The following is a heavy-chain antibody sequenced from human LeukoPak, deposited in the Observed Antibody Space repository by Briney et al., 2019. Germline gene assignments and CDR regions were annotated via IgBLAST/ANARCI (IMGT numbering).Heavy chain of an antibody. J-gene: IGHJ4*02. CDR3: ARGYYDLLTGPDY. Sequence: PGGSLRLSCAASGFTFSSYAMSWVRQAPGKGLEWVSAISGSGGSTYYADSVKGRFTISRDNAKNSLYLQMNSLRAEDTAVYYCARGYYDLLTGPDYWGQGTLVTVSS. V-gene: IGHV3-23*01. CDR2: ISGSGGST. CDR1: GFTFSSYA. D-gene: IGHD3-9*01.